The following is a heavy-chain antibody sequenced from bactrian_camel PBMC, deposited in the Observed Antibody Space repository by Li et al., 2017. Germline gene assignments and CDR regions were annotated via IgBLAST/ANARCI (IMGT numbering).Heavy chain of an antibody. J-gene: IGHJ4*01. CDR1: GYKLSDGC. CDR3: AADFVWTTPGNLCPRADEYNY. V-gene: IGHV3-2*01. Sequence: HVQLVESGGGSVNPGSSLKLSCAVSGYKLSDGCAGWFRRAPGKEDEGVATIGPYGHTDYTDSVVGRFTISKDNAKNTLFLQTNNLKVEDTAMYYCAADFVWTTPGNLCPRADEYNYWGQGTQVTVS. D-gene: IGHD2*01. CDR2: IGPYGHT.